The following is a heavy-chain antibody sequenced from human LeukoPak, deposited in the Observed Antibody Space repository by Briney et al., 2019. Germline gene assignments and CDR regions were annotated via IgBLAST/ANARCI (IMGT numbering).Heavy chain of an antibody. CDR1: GGSISSNNYY. V-gene: IGHV4-39*01. J-gene: IGHJ6*03. CDR2: IYYSGST. D-gene: IGHD5-24*01. CDR3: ARLRDGYNLGLYFYYMHL. Sequence: SETLSLTCTVSGGSISSNNYYWGWIRQPPGKGLEWIGSIYYSGSTYYNPYLKSRVTISVDTSKNQFSLKLSSVTAADPAVCYCARLRDGYNLGLYFYYMHLWRKGPTVTIS.